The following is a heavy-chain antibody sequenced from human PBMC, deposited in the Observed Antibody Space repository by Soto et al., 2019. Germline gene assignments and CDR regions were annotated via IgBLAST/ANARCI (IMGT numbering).Heavy chain of an antibody. J-gene: IGHJ4*02. CDR1: AFTFSNYA. V-gene: IGHV3-23*01. CDR2: ISGGGGST. Sequence: GESLKISCAASAFTFSNYAMNWVRQAPGKGLEWVSGISGGGGSTYYTDSVRGRFTVSRDNSKNTVYLQMNSLRAEDTAVYYCAKSGNHDYVWGSYRFDYWGQGTLVTVSS. CDR3: AKSGNHDYVWGSYRFDY. D-gene: IGHD3-16*02.